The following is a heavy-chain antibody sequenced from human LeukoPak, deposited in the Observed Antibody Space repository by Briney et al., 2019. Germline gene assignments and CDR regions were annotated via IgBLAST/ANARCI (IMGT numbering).Heavy chain of an antibody. Sequence: GASVKVSCKASGYTFTSYGISWVRQAPGQGLERMRWISAYNGNTNYAQKLQGRVTMTTDTSTSTAYMELRSLRSDDTAVYYCAREGQYYDNLTGYPPGFDYWGQGTLVTVSS. V-gene: IGHV1-18*01. D-gene: IGHD3-9*01. CDR3: AREGQYYDNLTGYPPGFDY. CDR2: ISAYNGNT. CDR1: GYTFTSYG. J-gene: IGHJ4*02.